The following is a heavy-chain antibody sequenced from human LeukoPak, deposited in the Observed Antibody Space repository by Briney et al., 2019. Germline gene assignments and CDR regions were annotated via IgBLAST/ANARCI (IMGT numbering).Heavy chain of an antibody. V-gene: IGHV3-9*01. CDR3: AKRSSWGAFDI. D-gene: IGHD6-13*01. J-gene: IGHJ3*02. CDR1: GFTFDDYA. CDR2: ISWNSGSI. Sequence: PGRSLRLSCAASGFTFDDYAMHWVRQAPGKGLEWVSGISWNSGSIGYADSVKGRFTISRDNAKNSLYLQMNSLRAEDTALYYCAKRSSWGAFDIWGQGTMVTVSS.